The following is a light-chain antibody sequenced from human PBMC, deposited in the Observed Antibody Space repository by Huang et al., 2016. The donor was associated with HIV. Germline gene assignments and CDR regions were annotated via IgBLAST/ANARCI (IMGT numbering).Light chain of an antibody. Sequence: DILLTQSPSSLSASVGDRVTITCRASQNINTYLNWYQKKPGKAPNLLIHSASTLQTGVPSRFSGGGSGPDFTLTFNSLQPEDSATYYCQQGYSALITFGQGTRL. CDR3: QQGYSALIT. CDR1: QNINTY. J-gene: IGKJ5*01. V-gene: IGKV1-39*01. CDR2: SAS.